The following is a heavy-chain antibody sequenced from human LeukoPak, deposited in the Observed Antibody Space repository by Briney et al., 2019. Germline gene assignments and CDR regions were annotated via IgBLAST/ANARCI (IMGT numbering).Heavy chain of an antibody. CDR1: GGTFSSYG. CDR2: IIPIFGTA. D-gene: IGHD3-22*01. V-gene: IGHV1-69*13. J-gene: IGHJ4*02. Sequence: SVKVSCKPSGGTFSSYGISWVREAPGQGLEWMGGIIPIFGTANYAQKFQCRVTITADESTSTAYMELSSLRSEDTAVYYCASGVYYDSSGYSFEYWGQGTLVTVSS. CDR3: ASGVYYDSSGYSFEY.